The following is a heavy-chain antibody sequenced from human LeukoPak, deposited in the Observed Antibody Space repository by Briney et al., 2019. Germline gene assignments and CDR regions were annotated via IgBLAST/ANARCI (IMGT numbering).Heavy chain of an antibody. CDR2: ISYSGST. CDR3: VRLTPSGYYFDY. D-gene: IGHD1-26*01. J-gene: IGHJ4*02. V-gene: IGHV4-59*08. Sequence: SETLSLTCTVSGGSISNYYWSWIRQPPGKGLEWIGYISYSGSTKHNPSLKSRVTISVDTSKNQFSLQVTSVTATDTAVYYCVRLTPSGYYFDYWGQGSLVTVSS. CDR1: GGSISNYY.